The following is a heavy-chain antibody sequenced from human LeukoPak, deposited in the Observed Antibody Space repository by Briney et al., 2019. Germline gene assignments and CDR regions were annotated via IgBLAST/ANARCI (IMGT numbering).Heavy chain of an antibody. CDR3: ARGLAAAGHTDNFDY. V-gene: IGHV4-34*01. CDR2: INHSGST. D-gene: IGHD6-13*01. J-gene: IGHJ4*02. CDR1: GGSFSGYY. Sequence: SETLSLTCAVYGGSFSGYYWSWIRQPPGKGPEWIGEINHSGSTNYNPSLKSRVTISVDTSKNQFSLKLSSVTAADTAVYYCARGLAAAGHTDNFDYWGQGTLVTVSS.